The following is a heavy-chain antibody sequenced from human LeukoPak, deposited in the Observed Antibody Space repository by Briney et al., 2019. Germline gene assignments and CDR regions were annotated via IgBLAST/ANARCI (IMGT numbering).Heavy chain of an antibody. J-gene: IGHJ4*02. CDR1: GGSVSSGSYY. D-gene: IGHD2-21*02. CDR3: ARVRTAIPY. Sequence: SETLSLTCTVSGGSVSSGSYYWSWIRQPPGKGLEWIGYIYDSGSTNYNPFLKSRVAISVDTSKNQFFLKLSSVTAADTAVYYCARVRTAIPYWGQGTLVTVSS. CDR2: IYDSGST. V-gene: IGHV4-61*01.